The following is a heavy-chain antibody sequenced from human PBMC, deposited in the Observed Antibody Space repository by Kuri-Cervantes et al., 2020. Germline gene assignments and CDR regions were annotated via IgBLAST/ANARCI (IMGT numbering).Heavy chain of an antibody. CDR1: GFTFSSNW. CDR3: ARGAVSFDY. Sequence: GESLKISCAASGFTFSSNWIHWVRQAPGKGLVWVSRINSDGSSATYADSVKGRFTISRDNAKNTLYLQMNSLRDEDTAVYYCARGAVSFDYWGQGTLVTVSS. J-gene: IGHJ4*02. V-gene: IGHV3-74*01. CDR2: INSDGSSA. D-gene: IGHD6-19*01.